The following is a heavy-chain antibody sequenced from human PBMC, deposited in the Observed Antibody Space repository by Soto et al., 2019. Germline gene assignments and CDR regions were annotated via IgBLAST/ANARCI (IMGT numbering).Heavy chain of an antibody. D-gene: IGHD2-2*01. J-gene: IGHJ4*02. CDR3: ARGRGSTGYLGREHYLDY. Sequence: EVQVVESGGGLVQPGGSLRLSCAASGFSVTNNYMNWVRQAPGKGLEWVSIIDIGGNTYYADSVKDRFIISRDNSRNTLYLHMDSLGAEDTSVYYCARGRGSTGYLGREHYLDYWGQGTLVTVSP. CDR1: GFSVTNNY. CDR2: IDIGGNT. V-gene: IGHV3-66*01.